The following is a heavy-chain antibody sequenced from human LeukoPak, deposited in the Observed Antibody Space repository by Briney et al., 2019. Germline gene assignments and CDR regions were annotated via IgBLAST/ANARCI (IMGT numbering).Heavy chain of an antibody. Sequence: GGSLRLSCAASGFTFSSYSMNWVRQAPGKGLEWVSSISSSSSYIYYADSVKGRFTISRDNAKSSLYLQMNSLRAEDTAVYYCARPPDYYGSGSRKSANHYYYMDVWGKGTTVTVSS. CDR1: GFTFSSYS. V-gene: IGHV3-21*01. J-gene: IGHJ6*03. CDR2: ISSSSSYI. CDR3: ARPPDYYGSGSRKSANHYYYMDV. D-gene: IGHD3-10*01.